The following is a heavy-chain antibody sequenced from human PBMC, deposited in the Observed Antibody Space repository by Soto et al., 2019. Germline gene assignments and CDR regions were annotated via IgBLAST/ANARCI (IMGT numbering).Heavy chain of an antibody. Sequence: EVQLVESGGGLVQPGGSLRLSCAASGFTFSTYWMHWVRQAPGKGLVWISRINSDGSSITYADSVKGRFTISRDNAKNMLYLQMNSLRAEDTAVYYCGRGCSAGSCYSTTWGQGTLVTVSS. J-gene: IGHJ5*02. CDR2: INSDGSSI. CDR3: GRGCSAGSCYSTT. V-gene: IGHV3-74*01. CDR1: GFTFSTYW. D-gene: IGHD2-15*01.